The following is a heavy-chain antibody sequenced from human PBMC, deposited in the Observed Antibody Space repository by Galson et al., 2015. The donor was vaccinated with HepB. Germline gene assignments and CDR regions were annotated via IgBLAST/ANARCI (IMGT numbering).Heavy chain of an antibody. CDR2: IWYDGSKT. CDR1: GFTFSNYG. Sequence: SLRLSCAASGFTFSNYGMHWVRQAPGKGLEWVAVIWYDGSKTYSVDSGRFTISRYNSQNTVFLHMNNLTVEDTAVYYCARDGCDSQSCYRYHNYIDVWGKGTTVTVSS. D-gene: IGHD2-21*01. CDR3: ARDGCDSQSCYRYHNYIDV. J-gene: IGHJ6*03. V-gene: IGHV3-33*01.